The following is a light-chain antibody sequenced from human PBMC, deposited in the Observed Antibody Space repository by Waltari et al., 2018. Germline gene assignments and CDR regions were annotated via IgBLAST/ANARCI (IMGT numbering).Light chain of an antibody. CDR2: EAS. CDR3: QQSYRTPYT. J-gene: IGKJ2*01. Sequence: EIVLTQSPGTLSLSPGERATLSCRASQSVSNNDLAWYQQRPGQPPRHLIYEASRRATGIPDRFSGSGSGTDFTLTISSLQPEDFATYYCQQSYRTPYTFGQGTKLEIK. V-gene: IGKV3D-20*02. CDR1: QSVSNND.